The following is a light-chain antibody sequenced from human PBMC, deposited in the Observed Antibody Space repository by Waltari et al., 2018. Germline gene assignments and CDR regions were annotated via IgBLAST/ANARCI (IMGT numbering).Light chain of an antibody. CDR2: RNN. CDR1: SRFVGNQG. CDR3: SALDSSLSAVL. J-gene: IGLJ2*01. V-gene: IGLV10-54*02. Sequence: QAGLTQPPSVSKGLRQTATLTCTGNSRFVGNQGAAWLQQHQGHPPKLLSYRNNNRPSGISERFAASRSGNTSSLTITGLQPEDEADYYCSALDSSLSAVLFGGGTKLTVL.